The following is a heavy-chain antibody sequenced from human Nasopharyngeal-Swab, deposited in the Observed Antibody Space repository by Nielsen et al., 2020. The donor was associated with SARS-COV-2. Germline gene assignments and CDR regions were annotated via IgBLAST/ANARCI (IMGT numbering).Heavy chain of an antibody. V-gene: IGHV3-21*06. CDR1: GFSFNTYT. D-gene: IGHD3-16*01. CDR3: LRGIGGLQATDREF. J-gene: IGHJ4*02. Sequence: GGSLRLSCAASGFSFNTYTFNWVRQAPGKGLEWVSFIHTGSNDILYAESVKGRFSISRDDAQSSLHLQMNSLSVEDTAVYYCLRGIGGLQATDREFWGQGTLVTVSS. CDR2: IHTGSNDI.